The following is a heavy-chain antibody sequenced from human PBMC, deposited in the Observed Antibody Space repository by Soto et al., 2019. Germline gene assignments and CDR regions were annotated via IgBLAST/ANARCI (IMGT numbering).Heavy chain of an antibody. V-gene: IGHV4-30-4*01. D-gene: IGHD3-10*01. CDR1: GGSISSGDYY. CDR3: ARGSMVREAFDY. J-gene: IGHJ4*02. Sequence: SLTCTVSGGSISSGDYYWSWIRQPPWKGLEWIGYIYYSGSTYYNPSLKSRVTISVDTSKNQFSLKLSSVTAADTAVYYCARGSMVREAFDYWGQGTLVTVSS. CDR2: IYYSGST.